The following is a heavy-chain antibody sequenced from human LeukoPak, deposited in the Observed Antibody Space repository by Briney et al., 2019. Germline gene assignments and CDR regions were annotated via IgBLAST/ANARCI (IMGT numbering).Heavy chain of an antibody. CDR2: ISYDGSNK. CDR3: AKARSAVTTDDYFDY. D-gene: IGHD4-17*01. CDR1: GFTFSTYT. Sequence: GGSLRLSCAASGFTFSTYTMHWVRQAPGKGLEWVAVISYDGSNKYYADSVKGRFTISRDNSKNTLYLQMNSLRAEDTAVYYCAKARSAVTTDDYFDYWGQGTLVTVSS. J-gene: IGHJ4*02. V-gene: IGHV3-30*18.